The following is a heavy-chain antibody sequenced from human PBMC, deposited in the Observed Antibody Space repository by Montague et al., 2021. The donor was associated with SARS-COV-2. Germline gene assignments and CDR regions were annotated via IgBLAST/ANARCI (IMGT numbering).Heavy chain of an antibody. CDR2: TYFKSKWYN. D-gene: IGHD2-2*01. CDR3: ARIPVGSTYYFDF. J-gene: IGHJ4*02. Sequence: CAISGDSDCIKIPTRNWYRQSPSSRLDRLGRTYFKSKWYNYYAESVKSRLTIDPDTSKHQFSLHLNSVTPEDTAVYYCARIPVGSTYYFDFWGQGTLVTVSS. CDR1: GDSDCIKIPT. V-gene: IGHV6-1*01.